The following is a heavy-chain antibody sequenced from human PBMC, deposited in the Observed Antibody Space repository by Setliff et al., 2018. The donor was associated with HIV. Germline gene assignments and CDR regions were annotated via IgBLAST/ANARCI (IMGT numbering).Heavy chain of an antibody. CDR2: ISAYSGNT. V-gene: IGHV1-18*01. CDR3: AREGNFWRVFDP. D-gene: IGHD3-3*01. J-gene: IGHJ5*02. Sequence: ASVKVSCKAFGYTLTNYGISWVRQAPGQGLEWMGWISAYSGNTNYVQKFQGRVTMTTDTSTSTTYMELRSLTSDDTAVYYCAREGNFWRVFDPWGQGTLVTVSS. CDR1: GYTLTNYG.